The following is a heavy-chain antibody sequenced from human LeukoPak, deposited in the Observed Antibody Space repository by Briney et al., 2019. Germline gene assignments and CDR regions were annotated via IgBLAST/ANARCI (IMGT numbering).Heavy chain of an antibody. Sequence: HPGGSLRLSCAASGLTFSIYEMNWVSHAPGKGLEWVSYISSSGDMIYYADSVKGRFTISRDSAKKSVYLQMKSLRDEDTAVYYCATSPRSTGRVFNYWGQGTLVTVSS. J-gene: IGHJ4*02. D-gene: IGHD1-1*01. CDR2: ISSSGDMI. CDR3: ATSPRSTGRVFNY. CDR1: GLTFSIYE. V-gene: IGHV3-48*03.